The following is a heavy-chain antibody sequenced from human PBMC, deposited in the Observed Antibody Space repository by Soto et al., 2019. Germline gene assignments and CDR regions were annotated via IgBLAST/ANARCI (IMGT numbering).Heavy chain of an antibody. CDR2: TYYRSKWYN. CDR1: GDSVSSNSAA. Sequence: PSQTLSLTCAISGDSVSSNSAAWNWIRQSPSRGLEWLGRTYYRSKWYNDYAVSVKSRITINPDTSKNQFSLQLNSVTPEDTAVYYCARVASPHSSGWEIYYYYGMDVWGQGTTVTVSS. CDR3: ARVASPHSSGWEIYYYYGMDV. J-gene: IGHJ6*02. D-gene: IGHD6-19*01. V-gene: IGHV6-1*01.